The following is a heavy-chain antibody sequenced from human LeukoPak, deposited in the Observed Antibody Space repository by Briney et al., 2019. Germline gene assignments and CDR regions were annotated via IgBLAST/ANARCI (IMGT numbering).Heavy chain of an antibody. CDR3: ARVGSSYSINDWSRTCLGAYPTKYYYYMDV. D-gene: IGHD5-18*01. J-gene: IGHJ6*03. CDR1: GGSFSDYS. V-gene: IGHV4-34*01. Sequence: SETLSLTCAVYGGSFSDYSWSWIRQPPGKGLEWIGEINHSGGTNHNPSLMSRVIMSVDTSKNQFSLKVSSVTAADTAVYYCARVGSSYSINDWSRTCLGAYPTKYYYYMDVWGKGTTVMVSS. CDR2: INHSGGT.